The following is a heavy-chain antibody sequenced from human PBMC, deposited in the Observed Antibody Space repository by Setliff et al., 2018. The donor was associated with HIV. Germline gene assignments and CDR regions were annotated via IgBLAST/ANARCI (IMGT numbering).Heavy chain of an antibody. D-gene: IGHD2-15*01. Sequence: SGHAGEPTQTLTLTCTFSGFSLSTSGVGVGWIRQPPGKALEWLALIYWDDDKRYRPSLKTRLTITKDTSKHQVVLTMTNMDPVDTATYYCAHSEDREYYFDYWGQGTLVTVSS. CDR3: AHSEDREYYFDY. CDR2: IYWDDDK. CDR1: GFSLSTSGVG. J-gene: IGHJ4*02. V-gene: IGHV2-5*02.